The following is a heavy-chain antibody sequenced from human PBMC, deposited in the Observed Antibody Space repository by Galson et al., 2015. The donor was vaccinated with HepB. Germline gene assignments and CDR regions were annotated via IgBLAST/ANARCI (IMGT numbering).Heavy chain of an antibody. CDR1: GYSFTSYW. J-gene: IGHJ6*02. D-gene: IGHD6-13*01. V-gene: IGHV5-10-1*01. CDR3: ARQTRGLVAAGNLYGMDV. CDR2: IDPSDSYT. Sequence: QSGAEVKKPGESLRISCKGSGYSFTSYWISWVRQMPGKGLEWMGRIDPSDSYTNYSPSFQGHVTISADKSISTAYLQWSSLKASDTGMYYCARQTRGLVAAGNLYGMDVWGQGTTVTVSS.